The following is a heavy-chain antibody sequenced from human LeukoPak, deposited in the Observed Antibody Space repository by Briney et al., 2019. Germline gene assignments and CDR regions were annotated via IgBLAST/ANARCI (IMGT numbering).Heavy chain of an antibody. CDR3: TRDEYGVGSNFFDY. V-gene: IGHV3-49*03. CDR2: ITNKAFGGTA. Sequence: GGSLRLSCTASGFNFGDYAMSWFRQAPEKGLEGVGFITNKAFGGTAEYAASVKGRFTISRDDSRSIAYLQMDNLRTEDTGIYYCTRDEYGVGSNFFDYWGQGTLVTVST. D-gene: IGHD4-17*01. CDR1: GFNFGDYA. J-gene: IGHJ4*02.